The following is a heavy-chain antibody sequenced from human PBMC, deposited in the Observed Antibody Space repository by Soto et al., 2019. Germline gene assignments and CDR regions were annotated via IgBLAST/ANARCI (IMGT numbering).Heavy chain of an antibody. Sequence: GGSLRLSCAASGFTFSSYWMHWVRQAPGNGLVWLSRINSDGSSATYADSVKGRFTISRDKAKSTLYLQMNSLRAEDTAMYYCAIAPRYGKDVWGQGITVTVSS. CDR1: GFTFSSYW. J-gene: IGHJ6*02. CDR2: INSDGSSA. CDR3: AIAPRYGKDV. V-gene: IGHV3-74*01. D-gene: IGHD3-9*01.